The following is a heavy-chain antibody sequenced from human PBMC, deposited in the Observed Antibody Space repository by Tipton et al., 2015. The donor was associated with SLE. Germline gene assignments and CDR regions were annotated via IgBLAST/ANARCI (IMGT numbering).Heavy chain of an antibody. CDR3: ATALAAAGTYAFDI. J-gene: IGHJ3*02. D-gene: IGHD6-13*01. V-gene: IGHV4-59*08. CDR2: IYYSGST. CDR1: GGSISSHY. Sequence: TCTVSGGSISSHYWSWIRQSPGKGLEWIGYIYYSGSTNYNPSLMSRITISVDTSKNQISLKLSSVTAADTAVYYCATALAAAGTYAFDIWGQGTMVTVSS.